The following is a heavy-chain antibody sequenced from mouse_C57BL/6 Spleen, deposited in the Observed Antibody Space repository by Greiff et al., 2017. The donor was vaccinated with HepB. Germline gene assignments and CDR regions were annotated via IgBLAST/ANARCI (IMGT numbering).Heavy chain of an antibody. CDR2: IHPNSGST. CDR3: ARRGTGYAMDY. D-gene: IGHD3-3*01. J-gene: IGHJ4*01. CDR1: GYTFTSYW. V-gene: IGHV1-64*01. Sequence: QVQLQQPGAELVKPGASVKLSCKASGYTFTSYWMHWVKQRPGQGLEWIGMIHPNSGSTNYNEKFKSKATLTVDKSSSTAYMQLSSLTSEDSAVYYWARRGTGYAMDYWGQGTSVTVSS.